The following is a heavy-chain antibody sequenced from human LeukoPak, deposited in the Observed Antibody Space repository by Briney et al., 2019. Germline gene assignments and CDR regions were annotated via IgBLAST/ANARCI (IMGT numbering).Heavy chain of an antibody. J-gene: IGHJ5*02. CDR3: AREGASPLLLWFGELSSASNWFDP. CDR1: GYTFTGYY. Sequence: ASVKVSCKASGYTFTGYYMHWVRQAPGQGLEWMGRINPNSGGTNYAQKFQGRVTMTRDTSISTAYMELSRLRSDDTAVYYCAREGASPLLLWFGELSSASNWFDPWGREPWSPSPQ. V-gene: IGHV1-2*06. CDR2: INPNSGGT. D-gene: IGHD3-10*01.